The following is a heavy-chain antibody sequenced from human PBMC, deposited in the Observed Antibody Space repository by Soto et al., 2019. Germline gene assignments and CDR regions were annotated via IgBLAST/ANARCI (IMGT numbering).Heavy chain of an antibody. CDR1: GYTFTSYA. Sequence: QVQLVQSGAEVKKPGASVKVSCKASGYTFTSYAISWVRQAPGQGLEWMGWISAYNGNTNYAQKLQGRVTMTTDTTTSTGYMELRSPRSDDTAVYYCARGWFGEFVDYFDFWGQGTLVTVSS. J-gene: IGHJ4*02. D-gene: IGHD3-10*01. CDR3: ARGWFGEFVDYFDF. CDR2: ISAYNGNT. V-gene: IGHV1-18*01.